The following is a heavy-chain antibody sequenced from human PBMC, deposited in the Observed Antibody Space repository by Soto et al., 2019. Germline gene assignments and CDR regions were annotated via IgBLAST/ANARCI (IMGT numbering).Heavy chain of an antibody. CDR2: INHSGST. J-gene: IGHJ5*02. D-gene: IGHD2-2*01. V-gene: IGHV4-34*01. CDR1: GGSFSGYY. Sequence: QVQLQQWGAGLLKPSETLSLTCAVYGGSFSGYYWSWIRQPPGKGLEWIGEINHSGSTNYNPSLNSRVTISVDTSKNQFSLKLSSVTAADTAVYYCARGRGYCSSTSCSNWFDPWGQGTLVTVSS. CDR3: ARGRGYCSSTSCSNWFDP.